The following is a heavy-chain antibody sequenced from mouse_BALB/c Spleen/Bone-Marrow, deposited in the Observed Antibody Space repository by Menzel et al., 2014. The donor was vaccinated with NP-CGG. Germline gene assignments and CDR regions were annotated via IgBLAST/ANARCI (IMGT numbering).Heavy chain of an antibody. CDR1: GYTFTSYW. D-gene: IGHD1-2*01. Sequence: LKDSGSELVRPGASVKLSCKASGYTFTSYWMHWVKRRHGQGLEWIGSIYPGSGSTNYDEKFKSKGTLTVDTSSSTAYMHLSSLTSEDSAVYYCTRGGTTAFDYWGQGTTLTVSS. V-gene: IGHV1S22*01. J-gene: IGHJ2*01. CDR3: TRGGTTAFDY. CDR2: IYPGSGST.